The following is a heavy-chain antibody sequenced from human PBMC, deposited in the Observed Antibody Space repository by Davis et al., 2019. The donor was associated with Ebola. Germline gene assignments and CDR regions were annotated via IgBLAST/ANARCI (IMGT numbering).Heavy chain of an antibody. J-gene: IGHJ6*02. V-gene: IGHV1-69*13. Sequence: AASVKVSCKASGNTFSNYIISWIRQAPGQGLEWVGGIIPGFGTGNYAQKFQGRIAITADESTSTAYMELSSLRSEDTAVYYCASRYDFTRLNGMDVWGQGTTVTVSS. CDR3: ASRYDFTRLNGMDV. CDR1: GNTFSNYI. D-gene: IGHD3-3*01. CDR2: IIPGFGTG.